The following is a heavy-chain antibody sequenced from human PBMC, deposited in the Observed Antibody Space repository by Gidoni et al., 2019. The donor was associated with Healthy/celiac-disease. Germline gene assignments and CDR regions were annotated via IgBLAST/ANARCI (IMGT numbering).Heavy chain of an antibody. CDR3: ARPRRGAAVDRFDY. Sequence: LTCTVSGGSISSSSYYWGWSRQPPGKGLEWIGSIYYSGSTHYTPSLKSRVTISVDTSKNQFSLKLSSVTAADTAVYYWARPRRGAAVDRFDYWGQGTLVTVSS. V-gene: IGHV4-39*01. CDR2: IYYSGST. CDR1: GGSISSSSYY. J-gene: IGHJ4*02. D-gene: IGHD3-10*01.